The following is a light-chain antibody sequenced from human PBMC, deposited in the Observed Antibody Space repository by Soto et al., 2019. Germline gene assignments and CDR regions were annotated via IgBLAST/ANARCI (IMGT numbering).Light chain of an antibody. CDR1: QCVSSSY. Sequence: EIVLTQSVGTLSLSPGERATLSCRASQCVSSSYLAWYQQKPGQAPRLLIYGASSRATGIPDRFSGSGSGTDVTLTISRLEPEDFALYYCQQYGSSPNTFGQGTKLEIK. CDR2: GAS. CDR3: QQYGSSPNT. V-gene: IGKV3-20*01. J-gene: IGKJ2*01.